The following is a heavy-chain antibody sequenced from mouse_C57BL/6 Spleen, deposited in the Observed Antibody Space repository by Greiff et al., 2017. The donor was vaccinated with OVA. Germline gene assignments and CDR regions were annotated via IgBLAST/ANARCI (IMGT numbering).Heavy chain of an antibody. V-gene: IGHV6-3*01. CDR2: IRLKSANYAT. Sequence: EVKVEESGGGLAQPGGSMKLSCVASGFTFSNYWMNWVRQSPEKGLEWVAQIRLKSANYATPYAESVKGRFTISRDDSKSSVYLQMNNLRAEDTGIYYCSIPFAYWGQGTLVTVAA. CDR3: SIPFAY. CDR1: GFTFSNYW. J-gene: IGHJ3*01.